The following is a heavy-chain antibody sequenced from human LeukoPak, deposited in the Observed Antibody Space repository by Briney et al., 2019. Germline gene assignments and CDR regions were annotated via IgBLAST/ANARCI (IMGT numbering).Heavy chain of an antibody. V-gene: IGHV3-23*01. CDR3: AKSKIVEGRGYLDL. Sequence: GGSLRLSCRASGFTFSIYPLTWVRQAPGKGPEWVSTIGTVGDTYYADSVKGRFTISRDDSSNALYLHMSSLRAEDAAVYYCAKSKIVEGRGYLDLWGRGTLVTVSS. CDR1: GFTFSIYP. J-gene: IGHJ2*01. CDR2: IGTVGDT. D-gene: IGHD1-26*01.